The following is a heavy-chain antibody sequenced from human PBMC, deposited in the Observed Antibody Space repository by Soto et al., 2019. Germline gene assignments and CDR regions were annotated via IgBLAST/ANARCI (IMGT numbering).Heavy chain of an antibody. J-gene: IGHJ4*01. CDR3: ARSFCSGGNCYPSYFDY. CDR2: IYNGGST. Sequence: LRLSCAASGFTVSSNYMSWVRQAPGKGLEWVSVIYNGGSTYYADSVKGRFTISRDNSKNTLYPQVNSLRAEDTAVYYCARSFCSGGNCYPSYFDYWGQGALVTVSS. CDR1: GFTVSSNY. D-gene: IGHD2-15*01. V-gene: IGHV3-53*01.